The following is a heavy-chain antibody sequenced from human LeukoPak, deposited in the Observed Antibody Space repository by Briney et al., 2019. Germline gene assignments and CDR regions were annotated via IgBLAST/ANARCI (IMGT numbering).Heavy chain of an antibody. V-gene: IGHV3-64*01. CDR3: ARDGYTITWGEIDY. CDR1: GFTFINYA. CDR2: VSGDGHST. J-gene: IGHJ4*02. Sequence: PGGSLRLSCGASGFTFINYALHWVRQAPGKGLEWVSAVSGDGHSTYYANSVKDRFTIPRDNSRNTLYLQMDSLRTDDMALYYCARDGYTITWGEIDYWGQGTLVTVSS. D-gene: IGHD6-13*01.